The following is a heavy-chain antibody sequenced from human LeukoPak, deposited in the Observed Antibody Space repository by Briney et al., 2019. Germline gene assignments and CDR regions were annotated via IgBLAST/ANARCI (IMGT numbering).Heavy chain of an antibody. J-gene: IGHJ3*02. CDR1: GFTVSSNY. Sequence: TGGSLRLSCAASGFTVSSNYMSWVRQAPGEGLEWVSVIYSGVSTYYADSVKGRFTISRDNSKNTLYLQMNSLRAEDTAVYYCARWGRDLDAFDIWGQGKMVTVSS. CDR2: IYSGVST. D-gene: IGHD3-16*01. CDR3: ARWGRDLDAFDI. V-gene: IGHV3-66*01.